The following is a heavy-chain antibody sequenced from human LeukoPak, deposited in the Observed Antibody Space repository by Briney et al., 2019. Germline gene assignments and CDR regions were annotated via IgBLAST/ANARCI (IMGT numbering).Heavy chain of an antibody. V-gene: IGHV5-51*01. D-gene: IGHD3-16*01. CDR2: IYPGDSRT. CDR1: GYNFTSHW. Sequence: GESLKISCKGSGYNFTSHWIGWLRQMPGKGLEWMGIIYPGDSRTRDSPSFQGQVTVSVDKSISTAYLQWSSLKASDTAMYYCARHSVSRTSPSDPFNIWGQGTMVTVSS. J-gene: IGHJ3*02. CDR3: ARHSVSRTSPSDPFNI.